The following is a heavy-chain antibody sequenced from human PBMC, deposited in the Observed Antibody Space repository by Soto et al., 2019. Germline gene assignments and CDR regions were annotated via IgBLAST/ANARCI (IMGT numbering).Heavy chain of an antibody. J-gene: IGHJ6*02. CDR1: GYSFTSYW. D-gene: IGHD2-21*02. CDR3: ASQYCGGDCYSGRSYYYGMDV. Sequence: GESLKISCKGSGYSFTSYWISWVRQMPGKGLERMGRIDPSDSYTNYSPSFQGHVTISADKSISTAYLQWSSLKASDTAMYYCASQYCGGDCYSGRSYYYGMDVWGQGTTVTVSS. V-gene: IGHV5-10-1*01. CDR2: IDPSDSYT.